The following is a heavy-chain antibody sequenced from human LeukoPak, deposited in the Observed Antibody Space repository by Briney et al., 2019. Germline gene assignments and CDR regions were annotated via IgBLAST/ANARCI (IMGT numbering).Heavy chain of an antibody. CDR2: IKQDGSEK. CDR3: ARDDPTLFWSGSPFN. Sequence: GGSLRLSCAASGFTFSSYNMSWVRQAPGKGLEWGANIKQDGSEKYYVDSVKGRFTISRDNAKNSLYLQMNSLRAEDTAVYYCARDDPTLFWSGSPFNWGQGTLVTVSS. CDR1: GFTFSSYN. V-gene: IGHV3-7*01. J-gene: IGHJ4*02. D-gene: IGHD3-3*01.